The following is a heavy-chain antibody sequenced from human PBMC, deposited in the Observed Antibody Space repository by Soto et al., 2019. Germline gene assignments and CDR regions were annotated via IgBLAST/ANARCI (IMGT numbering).Heavy chain of an antibody. Sequence: SETLSLTRAVYGGSFSGYYWSWIRQPPGKGLEWIGEINHSGSTNYNPSLKSRVTISVDTSKNQFSLKLSSVTAADTAVYYCARFRPITIFGVVINEGWFDPWGQGTLVTVSS. CDR2: INHSGST. CDR3: ARFRPITIFGVVINEGWFDP. CDR1: GGSFSGYY. D-gene: IGHD3-3*01. J-gene: IGHJ5*02. V-gene: IGHV4-34*01.